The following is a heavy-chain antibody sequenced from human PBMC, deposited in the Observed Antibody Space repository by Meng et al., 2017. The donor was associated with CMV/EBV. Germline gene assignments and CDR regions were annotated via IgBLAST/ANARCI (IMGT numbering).Heavy chain of an antibody. CDR2: ISSNGSNT. Sequence: GGSLRLSCAASGFTFRNYAMHWVRQAPGKGLQYVSAISSNGSNTYYADSVKGRFTIPRDNSKNTLYLQMGSLRAEDMAVYYCARDRSGDGVHFDYWGQGTLVTVSS. CDR1: GFTFRNYA. V-gene: IGHV3-64*02. J-gene: IGHJ4*02. CDR3: ARDRSGDGVHFDY. D-gene: IGHD3-3*01.